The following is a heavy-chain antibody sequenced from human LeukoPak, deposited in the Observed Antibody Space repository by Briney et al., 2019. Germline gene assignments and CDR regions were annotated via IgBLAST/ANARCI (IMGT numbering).Heavy chain of an antibody. J-gene: IGHJ4*02. V-gene: IGHV3-33*01. D-gene: IGHD6-13*01. Sequence: HTGGSLRLSCAASGFTFSSYGMHWVRQAPGKGLEWVAVIWYDGSNKYYADSVKGRFTISRDNSKNTLYLQMNSLRAKDTAVYYCARDGSSSWLFDYWGQGTLVTVSS. CDR2: IWYDGSNK. CDR1: GFTFSSYG. CDR3: ARDGSSSWLFDY.